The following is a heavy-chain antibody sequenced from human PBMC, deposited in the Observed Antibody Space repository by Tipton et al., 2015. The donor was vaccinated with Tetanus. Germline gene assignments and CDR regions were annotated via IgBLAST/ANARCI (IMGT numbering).Heavy chain of an antibody. D-gene: IGHD6-13*01. CDR1: GFAFSTYG. Sequence: SLRLSCAASGFAFSTYGMHWLRQAPGKGLEWVGVTSYNENSKYYAASVRGRFTISRDNSKNTLYLQMNSLRPEDTAVYYCAKSALAAAGARFDPWGQGTLVIVSS. J-gene: IGHJ5*02. V-gene: IGHV3-30*18. CDR2: TSYNENSK. CDR3: AKSALAAAGARFDP.